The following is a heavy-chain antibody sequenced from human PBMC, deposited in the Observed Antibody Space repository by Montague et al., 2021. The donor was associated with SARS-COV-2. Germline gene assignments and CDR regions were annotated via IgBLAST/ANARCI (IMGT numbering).Heavy chain of an antibody. V-gene: IGHV4-61*01. D-gene: IGHD3-3*01. CDR2: IYYSGST. CDR3: ARDPWRITIFGVVTRYGMDV. J-gene: IGHJ6*02. Sequence: SETLSLTCIVSGGSVSSGSYYWSWIRQPPGKGLEWIGYIYYSGSTKYXXXVESRVTISVDTSKNQFSLKLRSVTAADTAVYYCARDPWRITIFGVVTRYGMDVWGQGTTVTVSS. CDR1: GGSVSSGSYY.